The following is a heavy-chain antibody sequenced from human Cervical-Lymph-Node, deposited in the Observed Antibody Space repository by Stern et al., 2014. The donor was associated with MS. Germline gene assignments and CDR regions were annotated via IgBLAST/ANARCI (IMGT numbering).Heavy chain of an antibody. CDR2: SYPGDSET. Sequence: EVQLVQSGAEVKKAGESLKLSCKGYGYSFSSYWIGWVRQMPGQGLEWMGISYPGDSETRYSPSFRGQVTISADKSISTAYLQWSRLKASDTAMYFCASFSGSHSDAFDMWGQGTMVTVSS. D-gene: IGHD1-26*01. CDR1: GYSFSSYW. J-gene: IGHJ3*02. CDR3: ASFSGSHSDAFDM. V-gene: IGHV5-51*01.